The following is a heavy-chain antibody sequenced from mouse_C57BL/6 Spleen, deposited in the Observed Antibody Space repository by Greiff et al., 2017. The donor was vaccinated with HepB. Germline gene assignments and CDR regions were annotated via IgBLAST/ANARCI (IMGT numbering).Heavy chain of an antibody. CDR1: GYSITSGYG. CDR3: ARTARIKY. D-gene: IGHD1-2*01. V-gene: IGHV3-2*02. CDR2: ISYSGRT. J-gene: IGHJ2*01. Sequence: VQLKESGPGLVKPSQSLSLTCTVTGYSITSGYGWNWIRQFPGNKREWMGYISYSGRTNYNPSLKSRISITRDTSKNQFFLQLNSVTTEDTATYYCARTARIKYWGPGTTLTVSS.